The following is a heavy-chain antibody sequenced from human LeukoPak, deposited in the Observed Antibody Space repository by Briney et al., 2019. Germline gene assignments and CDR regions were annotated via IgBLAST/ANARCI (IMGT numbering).Heavy chain of an antibody. CDR2: INHSGST. J-gene: IGHJ6*02. Sequence: PSETLSLTCAVYGGSFSGYYWSRIRQPPGKGLEWVGEINHSGSTNYNPSLKSRVTISVDTSKNQFSLKLSSVTAADTAVYYCARARKLHLHYYYYGMDVWGQGTTVTVSS. CDR3: ARARKLHLHYYYYGMDV. CDR1: GGSFSGYY. V-gene: IGHV4-34*01.